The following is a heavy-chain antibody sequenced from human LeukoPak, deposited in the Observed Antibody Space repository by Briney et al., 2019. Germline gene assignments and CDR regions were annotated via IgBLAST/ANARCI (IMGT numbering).Heavy chain of an antibody. CDR2: ISYDGRNK. Sequence: GGSLRLSCAASGFTFSSYAMHWVGKAPGKGLEGWAFISYDGRNKAYADSVKGRFPISRDNSKHTLYLQMNRLRAEATAVYYCARDLNWGDSSIWGAGALVTVSS. D-gene: IGHD7-27*01. V-gene: IGHV3-30*04. CDR3: ARDLNWGDSSI. J-gene: IGHJ4*02. CDR1: GFTFSSYA.